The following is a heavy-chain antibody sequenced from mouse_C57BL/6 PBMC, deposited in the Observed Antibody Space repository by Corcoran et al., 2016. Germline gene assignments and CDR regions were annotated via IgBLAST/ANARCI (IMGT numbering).Heavy chain of an antibody. CDR2: IDPEDGET. CDR1: GFNIKDYY. J-gene: IGHJ3*01. Sequence: EVQLQQSGAELVKPGASVKLSCTASGFNIKDYYMHWVKQRTEQGLEWIGRIDPEDGETKYAPKFQCKATITADTSSNTAYLQLSSLTSEDTAVYYCAREGYYGSIFAYWGQGTLFTVSA. D-gene: IGHD1-1*01. V-gene: IGHV14-2*01. CDR3: AREGYYGSIFAY.